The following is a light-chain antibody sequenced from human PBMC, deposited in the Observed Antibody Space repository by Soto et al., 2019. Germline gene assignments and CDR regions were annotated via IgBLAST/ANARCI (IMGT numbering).Light chain of an antibody. CDR1: QHICSY. Sequence: DIQMTQSPSSLSASIGDRVTITCRANQHICSYVTWYQQRPGKAPRVLIFSASTLQSGVPSRFSGSGSGTDFTLTISSLEPEDFGSYFCQQSYSTPGALLFRGGPRVDIK. J-gene: IGKJ4*01. CDR3: QQSYSTPGALL. CDR2: SAS. V-gene: IGKV1-39*01.